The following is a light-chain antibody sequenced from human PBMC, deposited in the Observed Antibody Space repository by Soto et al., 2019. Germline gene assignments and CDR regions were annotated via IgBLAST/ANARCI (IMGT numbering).Light chain of an antibody. Sequence: QSVVTQPPSASGTPGQRVTISCSGTSSNIGSNFVYWYQHLPGTAPKLLLYRNDQRPSGVPDRFSGSKSGTSASLAISGLRSDDEADYYCAAWDDSLSGRVFGGGTKLTVL. CDR1: SSNIGSNF. J-gene: IGLJ3*02. V-gene: IGLV1-47*01. CDR2: RND. CDR3: AAWDDSLSGRV.